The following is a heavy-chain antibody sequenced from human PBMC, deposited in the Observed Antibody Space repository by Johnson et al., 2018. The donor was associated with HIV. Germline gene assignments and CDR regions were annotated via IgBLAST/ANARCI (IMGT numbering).Heavy chain of an antibody. Sequence: QVHLVESGGGVVQPGRSLRLSCAASGFTFSSYGMHWVRQAPGKGLEWVAVIWYDGSNKYYAESVKGRFTISRYNSKNTLDLQMNSLRAEDTAGYYCAKVGIVGATTGAFDIWGQGTMVTVSS. D-gene: IGHD1-26*01. CDR3: AKVGIVGATTGAFDI. CDR1: GFTFSSYG. CDR2: IWYDGSNK. V-gene: IGHV3-33*06. J-gene: IGHJ3*02.